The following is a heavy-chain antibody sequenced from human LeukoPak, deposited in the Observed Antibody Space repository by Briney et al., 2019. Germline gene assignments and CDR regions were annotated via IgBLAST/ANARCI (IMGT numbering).Heavy chain of an antibody. J-gene: IGHJ4*02. CDR2: ISAYNGNT. V-gene: IGHV1-18*01. D-gene: IGHD6-19*01. CDR3: ARQRGGSGWYSFDY. Sequence: GASVTVSCKASGYTFTSYGISWVRQAPGQGLEWMGWISAYNGNTNYAQKLQGRVTMTTDTTTSTAYMELRSLRSDDTAVYYCARQRGGSGWYSFDYWGQGTLVTVSS. CDR1: GYTFTSYG.